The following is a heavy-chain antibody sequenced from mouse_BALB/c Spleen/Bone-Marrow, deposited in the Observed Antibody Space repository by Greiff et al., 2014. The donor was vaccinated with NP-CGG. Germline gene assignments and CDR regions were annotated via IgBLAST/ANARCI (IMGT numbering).Heavy chain of an antibody. CDR2: IDPANGNT. CDR3: AGFGITKEEGYYYAMDY. D-gene: IGHD2-4*01. J-gene: IGHJ4*01. Sequence: VQLQQSGAELVKPGASVKLSRTASGFNIKDTYMHWVKQRPEQGLEWIGRIDPANGNTKYDPKFQGKATITADTSSNTAYLQLSSLTSEDTAVYYCAGFGITKEEGYYYAMDYWGQGTSVTVSS. CDR1: GFNIKDTY. V-gene: IGHV14-3*02.